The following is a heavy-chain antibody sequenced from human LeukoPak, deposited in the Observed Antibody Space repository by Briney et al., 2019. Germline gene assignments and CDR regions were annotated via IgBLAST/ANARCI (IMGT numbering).Heavy chain of an antibody. D-gene: IGHD1-26*01. CDR3: GKEGRGMGAATIDY. CDR1: GFTFSNYA. CDR2: ISGSGGST. J-gene: IGHJ4*02. Sequence: GGSLRLSCAASGFTFSNYAMSWVRQAPGKGVEWVTGISGSGGSTYYADSVGRFSISRDNSKDTLHLQMTSLRAEDTAVYYCGKEGRGMGAATIDYWGQGTLVTVSS. V-gene: IGHV3-23*01.